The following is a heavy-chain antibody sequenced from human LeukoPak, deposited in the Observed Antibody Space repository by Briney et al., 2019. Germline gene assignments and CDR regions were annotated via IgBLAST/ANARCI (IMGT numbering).Heavy chain of an antibody. CDR1: GYTFTSYY. CDR3: ARDRGGIAARRNWFDP. CDR2: INPSGGST. Sequence: ASVKVSCKASGYTFTSYYMHWVRQAPRQGLECMGLINPSGGSTSYAQKFQGRVTMTRDTSTSTVNMELSSLRSEDTAVYYCARDRGGIAARRNWFDPWGQGTLVTVSS. D-gene: IGHD6-6*01. V-gene: IGHV1-46*01. J-gene: IGHJ5*02.